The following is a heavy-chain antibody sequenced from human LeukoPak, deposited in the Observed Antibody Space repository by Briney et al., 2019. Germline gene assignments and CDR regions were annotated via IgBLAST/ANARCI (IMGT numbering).Heavy chain of an antibody. CDR3: ATAGYRYGLH. Sequence: GGSLRLSCAASGLTFSSFGISWVRRAPGKGLEWVPAISGSTGRTYYADSVKGRFTISRDHSKNTLYLQMGSLRAEDMAVYYCATAGYRYGLHCGQGTLVTVSS. D-gene: IGHD5-18*01. CDR1: GLTFSSFG. V-gene: IGHV3-23*01. CDR2: ISGSTGRT. J-gene: IGHJ4*02.